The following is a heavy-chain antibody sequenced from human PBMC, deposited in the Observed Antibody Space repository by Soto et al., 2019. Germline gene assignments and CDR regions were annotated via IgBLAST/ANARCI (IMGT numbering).Heavy chain of an antibody. V-gene: IGHV3-30-3*01. CDR2: ILYDGSKE. CDR3: ARLRGYSYGSDFVFDY. CDR1: GFTFSDYA. D-gene: IGHD5-18*01. J-gene: IGHJ4*02. Sequence: AWWSLRLSCSASGFTFSDYAMHWFRQAPGKGLEWLAVILYDGSKEYYADSVKGRFTISRDNSNNMLHLQMSSLRPEDTAFYYCARLRGYSYGSDFVFDYWGQGTLVTVSS.